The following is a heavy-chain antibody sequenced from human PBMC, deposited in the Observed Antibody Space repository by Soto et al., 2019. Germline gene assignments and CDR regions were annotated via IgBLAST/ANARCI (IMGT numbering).Heavy chain of an antibody. CDR3: ARELISSTSLVEFDS. D-gene: IGHD6-13*01. J-gene: IGHJ4*02. CDR2: MSNDGSNI. V-gene: IGHV3-30-3*01. CDR1: GFTFSTYA. Sequence: QVHLVESGGGVVQPGRSLRLSCAASGFTFSTYAMHWVRQAPGKGLEWVAFMSNDGSNIYYADSVKGRFTVSRDNSKNTLYLQMNSLRPEDTAVYYCARELISSTSLVEFDSWGQGTLVTVSS.